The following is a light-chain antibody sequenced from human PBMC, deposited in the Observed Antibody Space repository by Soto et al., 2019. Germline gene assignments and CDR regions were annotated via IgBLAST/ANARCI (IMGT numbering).Light chain of an antibody. CDR3: QQYGSSPTIT. Sequence: EFVMIQSPSTLSVSPGEGATLSFRASQGIGDTLAWYQHKPGQTPRLLIYDTSTRATGVPTRFSGSRSGTDFTLTISRLEPEDFAVYYCQQYGSSPTITFGQGTRLENK. V-gene: IGKV3D-15*02. CDR2: DTS. J-gene: IGKJ5*01. CDR1: QGIGDT.